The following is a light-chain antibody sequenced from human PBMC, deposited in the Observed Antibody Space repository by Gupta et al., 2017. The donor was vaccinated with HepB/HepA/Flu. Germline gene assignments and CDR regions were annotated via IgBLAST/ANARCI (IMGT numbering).Light chain of an antibody. V-gene: IGKV4-1*01. CDR3: QQYDSTPWT. Sequence: DIVMTQSPDSLAVSLGERATMNCKSSQSVLYNSNNKNYLAWYQQKPRQPPKLLIYWASTRESGVPDRFSGSGSGTDFTLTISSLQAEDVAVYYCQQYDSTPWTFGQGTXVEIK. CDR1: QSVLYNSNNKNY. CDR2: WAS. J-gene: IGKJ1*01.